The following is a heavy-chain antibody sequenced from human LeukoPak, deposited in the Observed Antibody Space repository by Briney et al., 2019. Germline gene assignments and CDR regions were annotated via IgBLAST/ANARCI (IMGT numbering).Heavy chain of an antibody. CDR2: INRDSSVK. J-gene: IGHJ5*02. Sequence: GGSLRLSRAASGFNFTAFWMSWVRQTPAKGLDCVANINRDSSVKNYVDSVKGRFTLSRENAKKSLFLELNSLRADDTAVFYFARDPASSAFDLWGQGSLVTAST. V-gene: IGHV3-7*01. CDR1: GFNFTAFW. CDR3: ARDPASSAFDL.